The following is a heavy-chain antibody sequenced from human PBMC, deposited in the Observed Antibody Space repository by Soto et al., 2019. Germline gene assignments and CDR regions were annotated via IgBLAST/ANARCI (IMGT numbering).Heavy chain of an antibody. Sequence: SEPLSLTCTVSGGSISNFYWSWIRQPPGKGLEWIGYVDYSGTANYNPSLKSRVSMSVDTSKNQLSLKVTSVTAADTAMYYCARADTAMTTPFDYWGQGTLVTVSS. D-gene: IGHD5-18*01. J-gene: IGHJ4*02. V-gene: IGHV4-59*12. CDR2: VDYSGTA. CDR1: GGSISNFY. CDR3: ARADTAMTTPFDY.